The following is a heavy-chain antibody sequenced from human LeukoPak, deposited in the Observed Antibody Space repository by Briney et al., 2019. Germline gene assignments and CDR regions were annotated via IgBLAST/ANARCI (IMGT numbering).Heavy chain of an antibody. CDR1: GGSISSYY. CDR2: IYTSGST. V-gene: IGHV4-4*08. J-gene: IGHJ6*03. CDR3: ARFDYSYYYMDV. Sequence: SETLSPTCTVSGGSISSYYWSWIRQPPGKGLEWIGYIYTSGSTNYNPSLKSRLTISVDTSKKQFSLKLRSVTAADTAVYYCARFDYSYYYMDVWGKGTTVTVSS.